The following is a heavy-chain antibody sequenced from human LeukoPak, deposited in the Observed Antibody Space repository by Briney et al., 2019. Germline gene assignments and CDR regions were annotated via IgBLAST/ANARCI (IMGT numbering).Heavy chain of an antibody. D-gene: IGHD6-13*01. J-gene: IGHJ4*02. CDR1: GVSISSSSYY. CDR2: SYYSGST. V-gene: IGHV4-39*01. CDR3: ARRGSSFFDY. Sequence: SETLSLTCTVSGVSISSSSYYWGWIRQPPGKGLEWIGSSYYSGSTYYNPSLKSRVTISVDTSKNQFSLKLSSVTAADTAVYYCARRGSSFFDYWGQGTLVTVSS.